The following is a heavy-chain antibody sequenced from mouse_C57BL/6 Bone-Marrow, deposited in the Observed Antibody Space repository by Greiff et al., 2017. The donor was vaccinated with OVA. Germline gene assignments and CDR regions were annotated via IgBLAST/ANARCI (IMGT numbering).Heavy chain of an antibody. J-gene: IGHJ2*01. Sequence: VQLQQPGAELVMPGASVKLSCKASGYTFTSYWMHWVKQRPGQGLEWIGEIDPSDSYTNYNQKFKGKSTLTVDKSSSTAYMQLSSLTSENSAVYYCASSPTVWYFDYWGQGTTLTVSS. V-gene: IGHV1-69*01. CDR2: IDPSDSYT. CDR1: GYTFTSYW. CDR3: ASSPTVWYFDY. D-gene: IGHD1-1*01.